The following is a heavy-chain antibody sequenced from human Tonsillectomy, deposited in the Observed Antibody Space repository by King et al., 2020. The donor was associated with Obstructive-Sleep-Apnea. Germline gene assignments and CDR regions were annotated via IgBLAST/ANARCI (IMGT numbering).Heavy chain of an antibody. CDR2: IYYIGST. CDR1: GGSISSYY. V-gene: IGHV4-59*01. CDR3: ARGNWFDP. Sequence: VQLQESGPGLVKPSETLSLTCTVSGGSISSYYWSWIRQPPGKGLEWIGYIYYIGSTNYNPSLKSRVTISVDTSKNQFSLKLSSVTAADTAVYYCARGNWFDPWGQGTLVTVSS. J-gene: IGHJ5*02.